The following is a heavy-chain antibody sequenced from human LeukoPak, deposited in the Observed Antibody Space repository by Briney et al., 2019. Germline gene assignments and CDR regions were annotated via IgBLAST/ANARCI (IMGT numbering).Heavy chain of an antibody. D-gene: IGHD1-7*01. Sequence: GGSLRLSCAASGFTFSNAWMSWVRQAPGKGLEWVGRIKSKTDGGTTDYAAPVKGRFTISRDDSKNTLYLQMNSLKTGDTAVYYCTTLTLNYGGFDYWGQGTLVTVSS. CDR2: IKSKTDGGTT. J-gene: IGHJ4*02. V-gene: IGHV3-15*01. CDR3: TTLTLNYGGFDY. CDR1: GFTFSNAW.